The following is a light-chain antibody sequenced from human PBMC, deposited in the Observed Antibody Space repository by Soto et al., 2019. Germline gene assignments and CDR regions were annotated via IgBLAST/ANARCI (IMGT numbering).Light chain of an antibody. Sequence: EIVLTQSPGTLSLSPGERATLSCRASQSVSSSYLAWYQQKPGQAPRLLIYGASSRATGIPDRFSGSGSGKDFTLTISRLEPEDFAVYYWQQYGSSPGAFGGGTKVEIK. CDR3: QQYGSSPGA. V-gene: IGKV3-20*01. CDR1: QSVSSSY. CDR2: GAS. J-gene: IGKJ4*01.